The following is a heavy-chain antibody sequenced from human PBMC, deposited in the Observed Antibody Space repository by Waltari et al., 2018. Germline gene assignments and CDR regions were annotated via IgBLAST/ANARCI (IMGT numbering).Heavy chain of an antibody. Sequence: QVQLQQWGAGLLKPSDTLSLTCAVYGGSFSVYSGGWIRQPPGKGLEWIGEINHSGSTNYNPSLKSRVTISVDTSKNQFSLKLSSVTAADTAVYYCARLVPNGRWLRLSYYYYYGMDVWGQGTTVTVSS. CDR3: ARLVPNGRWLRLSYYYYYGMDV. D-gene: IGHD5-12*01. CDR1: GGSFSVYS. V-gene: IGHV4-34*01. CDR2: INHSGST. J-gene: IGHJ6*02.